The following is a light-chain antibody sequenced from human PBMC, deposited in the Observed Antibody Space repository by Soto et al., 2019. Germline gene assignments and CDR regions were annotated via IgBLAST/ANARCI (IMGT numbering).Light chain of an antibody. CDR2: TTS. Sequence: DIQMTQSASSLSASVGDRVTIPCRASQSVSSYVNWYQHKPGKAPKLLNFTTSSLESGVPSRFSGSGSGTDFTLTISSLHPEDFATYYCQQYDSLPLTFGQGTRLEI. V-gene: IGKV1-39*01. CDR3: QQYDSLPLT. J-gene: IGKJ5*01. CDR1: QSVSSY.